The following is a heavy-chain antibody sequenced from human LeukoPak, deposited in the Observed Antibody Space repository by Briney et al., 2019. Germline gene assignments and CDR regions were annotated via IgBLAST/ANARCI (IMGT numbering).Heavy chain of an antibody. CDR1: TFTFSNYW. D-gene: IGHD6-13*01. CDR2: IRQDGDTK. V-gene: IGHV3-7*03. J-gene: IGHJ4*02. Sequence: GGSLRLSCAASTFTFSNYWMSWVRQAPGKGLEWVANIRQDGDTKYYVDSVKGRFTISRDNAMKSLYLQMNSLRAEDTAIYYCARSLPYGTTWYGRSDFWGQGTLVTVSS. CDR3: ARSLPYGTTWYGRSDF.